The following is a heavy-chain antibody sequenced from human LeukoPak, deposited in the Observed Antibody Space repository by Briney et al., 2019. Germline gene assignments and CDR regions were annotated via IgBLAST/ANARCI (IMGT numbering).Heavy chain of an antibody. Sequence: PSETLSLTCTVSGGSISSSSYYWGWIRQPPGKGLEWLGSIYYSGSTYYNPSLKSRVTISVDTSKNQFSLKLSSVTAADTAVYYCARVAFGYSYGSGPDYWGQGTLVTVSS. CDR2: IYYSGST. CDR1: GGSISSSSYY. D-gene: IGHD5-18*01. CDR3: ARVAFGYSYGSGPDY. J-gene: IGHJ4*02. V-gene: IGHV4-39*07.